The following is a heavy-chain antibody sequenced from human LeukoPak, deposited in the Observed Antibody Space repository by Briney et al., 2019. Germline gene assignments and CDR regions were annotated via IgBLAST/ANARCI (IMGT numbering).Heavy chain of an antibody. D-gene: IGHD2-15*01. J-gene: IGHJ1*01. CDR1: GGTFSSYA. V-gene: IGHV1-69*06. Sequence: SVKVSCKASGGTFSSYAISWVRQAPGQGLEWMGGIIPIFGTANYAQKFQGRVTITADKSTSTAYMELSSLRSEDTAVYYRATVHNCSGGSCYWGYFQHWGQGTLVTVSS. CDR2: IIPIFGTA. CDR3: ATVHNCSGGSCYWGYFQH.